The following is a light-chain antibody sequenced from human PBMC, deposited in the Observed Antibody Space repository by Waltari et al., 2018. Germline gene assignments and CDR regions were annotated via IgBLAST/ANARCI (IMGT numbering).Light chain of an antibody. CDR1: QSISSY. CDR3: QQSYSTPH. CDR2: AAS. V-gene: IGKV1-39*01. Sequence: DSQMTQSPSSLSASVGDRVTITCRASQSISSYLNWYQQKPGKAPKLLIYAASSLQSGVPTRFSGSGSGTDFTLTISSLHPEDFATYYCQQSYSTPHFGQGTRLEIK. J-gene: IGKJ5*01.